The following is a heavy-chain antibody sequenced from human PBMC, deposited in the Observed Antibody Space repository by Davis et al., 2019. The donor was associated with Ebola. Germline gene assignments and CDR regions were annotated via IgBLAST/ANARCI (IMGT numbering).Heavy chain of an antibody. CDR3: ARENSIEMATIHTYRGFDY. J-gene: IGHJ4*02. CDR1: GFTFSSYA. Sequence: PGGSLRLSCAASGFTFSSYAMHWVRQAPGKGLEWVAVISYDGSNKYYADSVRGRFTISRDNSRDTLYLQMNSLKSEDTAVYYCARENSIEMATIHTYRGFDYWGQGTLVTVSS. CDR2: ISYDGSNK. D-gene: IGHD5-24*01. V-gene: IGHV3-30-3*01.